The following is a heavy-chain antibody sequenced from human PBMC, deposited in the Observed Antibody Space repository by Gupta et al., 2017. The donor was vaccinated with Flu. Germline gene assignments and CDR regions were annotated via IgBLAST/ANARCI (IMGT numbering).Heavy chain of an antibody. CDR3: ATGYCSSTSCYRFDY. D-gene: IGHD2-2*01. Sequence: QVQLVESGGGVVQPGRSLRLSCAASGFTFSSYGMHWVRQAPGKGLEWVAVISYDGSNKYYADSVKGRFTISRDNSKNTLYLQMNSLRAEDTAVYYCATGYCSSTSCYRFDYWGQGTLVTVSS. J-gene: IGHJ4*02. V-gene: IGHV3-30*03. CDR2: ISYDGSNK. CDR1: GFTFSSYG.